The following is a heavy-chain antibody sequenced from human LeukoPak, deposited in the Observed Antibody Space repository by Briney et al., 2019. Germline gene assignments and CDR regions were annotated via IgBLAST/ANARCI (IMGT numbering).Heavy chain of an antibody. D-gene: IGHD1-1*01. CDR1: GYTFTGHY. Sequence: GASVKVSCKASGYTFTGHYIHWVRQAPGQGLEWMGRINSNSGGANYAPKFQGRVTMTRDTSINTASMELNRLTSDDTAVYYCARDVCGNSVGTRYFDNWGQGTLVTVSS. J-gene: IGHJ4*02. CDR2: INSNSGGA. V-gene: IGHV1-2*06. CDR3: ARDVCGNSVGTRYFDN.